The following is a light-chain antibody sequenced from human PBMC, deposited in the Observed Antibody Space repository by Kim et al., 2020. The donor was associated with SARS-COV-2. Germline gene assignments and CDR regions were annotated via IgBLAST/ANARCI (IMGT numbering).Light chain of an antibody. J-gene: IGLJ1*01. CDR3: SSYSTTSTFYV. V-gene: IGLV2-14*03. CDR1: SSDVGLYDY. CDR2: DVS. Sequence: QSALTQPASVSGSPGQSITISCTGTSSDVGLYDYVSWYQQHPGKAPQVIIYDVSNRPSGVSNRFSGSKSGNTASLTISGLQAEDEADYFCSSYSTTSTFYVFGTGTKVTVL.